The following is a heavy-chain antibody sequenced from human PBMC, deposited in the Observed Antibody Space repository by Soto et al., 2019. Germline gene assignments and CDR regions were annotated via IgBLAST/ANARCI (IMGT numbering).Heavy chain of an antibody. CDR2: ISANSGNT. CDR1: GYTFTSNG. V-gene: IGHV1-18*01. CDR3: ARDRNHGLDN. Sequence: QVQLVQSGAEVEKPGASVRVSCKTSGYTFTSNGISSVRQAPGQGLEWRGWISANSGNTNYAQKVRGRVIMTTETSTTTAYMELRSLRSDDTAVYYCARDRNHGLDNWGQGTLVTVSS. D-gene: IGHD1-1*01. J-gene: IGHJ4*02.